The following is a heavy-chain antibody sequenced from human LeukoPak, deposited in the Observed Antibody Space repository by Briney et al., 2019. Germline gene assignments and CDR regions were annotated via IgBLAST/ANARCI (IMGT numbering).Heavy chain of an antibody. V-gene: IGHV4-61*01. CDR2: IYYSGST. CDR3: ARLVGGYLTAGGYYFDH. Sequence: SSETLSLTCTVSGGSISSGSYYWSWIRQPPGKGLEWIGYIYYSGSTNYNPSLKSRVTISVDTSKNQFSLKLSSVTAADTAVYYCARLVGGYLTAGGYYFDHWGQGTLVTVSS. J-gene: IGHJ4*02. D-gene: IGHD3-22*01. CDR1: GGSISSGSYY.